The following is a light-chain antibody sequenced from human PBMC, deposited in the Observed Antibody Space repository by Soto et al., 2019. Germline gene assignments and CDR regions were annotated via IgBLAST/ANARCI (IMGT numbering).Light chain of an antibody. CDR3: QSYATGLSVLYV. J-gene: IGLJ1*01. V-gene: IGLV1-40*01. CDR1: SSNIGEGYD. Sequence: QSVLTQPPSVSGAPGQKVTISCTGSSSNIGEGYDVHWYQQLPGTAPKLLIYGNNNRPSGVPDRFSGSKSGTSATLAVTGLQVGDEADYYCQSYATGLSVLYVFGTGTKVTVL. CDR2: GNN.